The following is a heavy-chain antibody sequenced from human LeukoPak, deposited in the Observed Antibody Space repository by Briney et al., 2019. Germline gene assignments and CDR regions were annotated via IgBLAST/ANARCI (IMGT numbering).Heavy chain of an antibody. V-gene: IGHV3-48*02. CDR1: GFTFSSYA. D-gene: IGHD6-19*01. CDR2: ISSTSNTI. CDR3: ARRESSGWYWGY. Sequence: PGGSLRLSCAASGFTFSSYAMSWVRQAPGKGLEWISYISSTSNTIYYADSVKGRFTISRDNAKNSLDLQMNSLRDEDTAVYYCARRESSGWYWGYWGQGTLVTVSS. J-gene: IGHJ4*02.